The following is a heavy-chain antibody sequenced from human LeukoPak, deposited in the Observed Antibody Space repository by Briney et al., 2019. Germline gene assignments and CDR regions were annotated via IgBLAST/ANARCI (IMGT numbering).Heavy chain of an antibody. CDR3: ARHNRQSIAARPSKKANAFDI. CDR2: IYHSGST. V-gene: IGHV4-30-2*01. CDR1: GGSISSGGYY. D-gene: IGHD6-6*01. Sequence: SQTLSLTCTVSGGSISSGGYYWSWIQQPPGKGLEWIGHIYHSGSTNYNPSLKSRVTISVDTSKNQFSLKLSSVTAADTAVYYCARHNRQSIAARPSKKANAFDIWGQGTMVTVSS. J-gene: IGHJ3*02.